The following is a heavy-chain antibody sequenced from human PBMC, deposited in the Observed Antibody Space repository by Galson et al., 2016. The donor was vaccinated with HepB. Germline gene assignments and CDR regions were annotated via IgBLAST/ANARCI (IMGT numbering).Heavy chain of an antibody. CDR1: GGSFSDYY. V-gene: IGHV4-34*01. CDR3: ARRTVVPTAGNWFDP. D-gene: IGHD2-2*01. Sequence: ETLSLTCAVYGGSFSDYYWSWIRQPPGKGLEWIGEINHSGTTNYNPSLKSRVTISVDTSKNQFSLNLGSVTAADTAVYYCARRTVVPTAGNWFDPWGQGTLVTVSS. CDR2: INHSGTT. J-gene: IGHJ5*02.